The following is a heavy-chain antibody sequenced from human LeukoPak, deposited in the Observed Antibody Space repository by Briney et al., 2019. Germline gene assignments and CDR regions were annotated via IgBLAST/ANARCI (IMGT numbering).Heavy chain of an antibody. CDR1: GFTFSSYW. J-gene: IGHJ4*02. D-gene: IGHD6-19*01. CDR2: IKQDGSEK. CDR3: ARDIVSGWNDY. Sequence: GGSLRLSCAASGFTFSSYWMSWVRQAPGKGLEWAANIKQDGSEKYYVDSAKGRFTISRDNAKNSLYLQMNSLRAEDTAVYYCARDIVSGWNDYWGQGTLVTVSS. V-gene: IGHV3-7*01.